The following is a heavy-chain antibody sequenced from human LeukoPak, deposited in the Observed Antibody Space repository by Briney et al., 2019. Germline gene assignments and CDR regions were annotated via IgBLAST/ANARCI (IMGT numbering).Heavy chain of an antibody. CDR1: GFTITPYW. D-gene: IGHD5-18*01. J-gene: IGHJ5*02. CDR2: IDSDGYST. CDR3: ARDNGFSLFAT. Sequence: PGGSLRLSCAASGFTITPYWMHWVRQVPGKGLVWVSRIDSDGYSTNYADSVKGRFTISRDNAKNTLYLQINNLRADDTAVYYWARDNGFSLFATWGPGTLVTVSS. V-gene: IGHV3-74*01.